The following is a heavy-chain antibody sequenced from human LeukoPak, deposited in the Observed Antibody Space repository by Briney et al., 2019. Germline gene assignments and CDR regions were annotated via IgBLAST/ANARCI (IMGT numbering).Heavy chain of an antibody. CDR1: GDSISPYY. J-gene: IGHJ3*02. D-gene: IGHD3-22*01. V-gene: IGHV4-59*01. Sequence: SETLSLTCTVSGDSISPYYWLWVRQPPGKGLEWIGYIYYNGATDYNPSLKSRGTFSVDTFKNEFSLKLRFVTAADTAVYYCARYLVYGSSGFDDALDIWGQGTVVTVSP. CDR3: ARYLVYGSSGFDDALDI. CDR2: IYYNGAT.